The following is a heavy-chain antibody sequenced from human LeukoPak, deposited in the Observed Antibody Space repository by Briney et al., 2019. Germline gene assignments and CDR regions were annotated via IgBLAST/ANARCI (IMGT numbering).Heavy chain of an antibody. D-gene: IGHD3-22*01. CDR2: IYYSGSI. CDR3: ARENPSGYYNRPIDY. CDR1: GASISSYY. V-gene: IGHV4-59*01. Sequence: SETLSLTCTVSGASISSYYWSWIRQPPGKGLEWIGDIYYSGSIKCNPSLKSRVTMSVDTSKNQFSLKLSSVTAADTAIYYCARENPSGYYNRPIDYWGQGTLVTVSS. J-gene: IGHJ4*02.